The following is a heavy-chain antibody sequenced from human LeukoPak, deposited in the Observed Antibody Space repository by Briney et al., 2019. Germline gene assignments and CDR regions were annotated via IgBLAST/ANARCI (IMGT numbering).Heavy chain of an antibody. J-gene: IGHJ4*02. V-gene: IGHV3-23*01. CDR2: VGGDEKA. CDR1: GFPFSGNA. CDR3: AIMHRYYDGSGYWVQ. Sequence: GGSLRLSCAASGFPFSGNAMSWVRQAPGRGLEGVSGVGGDEKAHYADFVRGRFTISRDNPRNTLYMQMNSLRAEDTAVYYCAIMHRYYDGSGYWVQWGQGTLVTVSS. D-gene: IGHD3-22*01.